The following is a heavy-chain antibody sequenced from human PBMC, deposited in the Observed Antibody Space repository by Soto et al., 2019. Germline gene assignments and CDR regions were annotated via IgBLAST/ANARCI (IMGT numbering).Heavy chain of an antibody. D-gene: IGHD4-4*01. CDR3: ARETVGAFDI. J-gene: IGHJ3*02. CDR2: IKQDGSQK. V-gene: IGHV3-7*01. Sequence: EVQLVESGGGLVQPGGSLRLSCAASGFTFSSYWRSWVRQAPGKGLEWVANIKQDGSQKYYVDSVKGRFTISSDNAKNSLYLQMNSLRAEDTAVYYCARETVGAFDIWGQGTMVTVSS. CDR1: GFTFSSYW.